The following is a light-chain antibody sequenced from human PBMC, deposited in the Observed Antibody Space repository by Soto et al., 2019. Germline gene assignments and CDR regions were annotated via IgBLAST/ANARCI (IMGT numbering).Light chain of an antibody. CDR2: AAS. V-gene: IGKV1-39*01. Sequence: DIPMTQSPSSLSASVGDRVTITCRASQSISSYLNWYQQKPGKAPKLLIYAASSLQSGVPSRFSGSGSGTDFTLTISSLQPEDFATYYCQKSYSTPPTFGQGTKV. J-gene: IGKJ1*01. CDR1: QSISSY. CDR3: QKSYSTPPT.